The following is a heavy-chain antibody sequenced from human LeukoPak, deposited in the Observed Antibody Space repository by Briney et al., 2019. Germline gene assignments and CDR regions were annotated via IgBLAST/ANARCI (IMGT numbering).Heavy chain of an antibody. CDR3: ARTYRMTGWFDP. CDR2: INPNSGVT. D-gene: IGHD1-14*01. V-gene: IGHV1-2*02. CDR1: GYTFTGYY. Sequence: ASVKVSCKASGYTFTGYYMHWVRQAPGQGLEWMGWINPNSGVTNYAQKFQGRVTMTRDTSISTAYMELSRLRSDDAAVYYCARTYRMTGWFDPWGQGTLVTVSS. J-gene: IGHJ5*02.